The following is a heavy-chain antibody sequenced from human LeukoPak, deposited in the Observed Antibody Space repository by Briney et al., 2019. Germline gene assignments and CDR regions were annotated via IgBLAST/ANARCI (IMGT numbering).Heavy chain of an antibody. CDR2: IRNDGNDK. CDR1: GFTFNKHG. Sequence: GGSLRLSCAASGFTFNKHGMHWVRQAPGKGLEWFSFIRNDGNDKYYADSVKGRFTISRDNSKNTLYLQMNSLRAEDTAVYYCARSFNSGTYNWFDPWGQGTLVTVSS. J-gene: IGHJ5*02. V-gene: IGHV3-30*02. CDR3: ARSFNSGTYNWFDP. D-gene: IGHD3-10*01.